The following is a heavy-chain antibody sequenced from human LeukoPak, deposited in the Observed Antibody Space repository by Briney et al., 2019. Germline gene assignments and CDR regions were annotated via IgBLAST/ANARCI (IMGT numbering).Heavy chain of an antibody. CDR3: AREPTLWFGDSRYYFDY. J-gene: IGHJ4*02. CDR2: INHSGST. D-gene: IGHD3-10*01. V-gene: IGHV4-34*01. Sequence: PGGSLRLSCAASGFTFSSYTMNWVRQPPGKGLEWIGEINHSGSTNYNPSLKSRVTISVDTSKNQFSLKLSSVTAADTAVYYCAREPTLWFGDSRYYFDYWGQGTLVTVSS. CDR1: GFTFSSYT.